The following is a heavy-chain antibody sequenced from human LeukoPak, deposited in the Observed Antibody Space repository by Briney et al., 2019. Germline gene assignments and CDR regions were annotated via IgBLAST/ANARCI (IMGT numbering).Heavy chain of an antibody. V-gene: IGHV3-30-3*01. CDR1: GFTFRSYA. Sequence: GGSLRLSCAASGFTFRSYAMHWVRQAPGKGLEWVAVIWYDGSNKYYADSVKGRFTISRDNSKNTLYLQMNSLRAEDTAVYYCARDYQWLVSFWSYGMDVWGQGTTVTVSS. CDR2: IWYDGSNK. J-gene: IGHJ6*02. CDR3: ARDYQWLVSFWSYGMDV. D-gene: IGHD6-19*01.